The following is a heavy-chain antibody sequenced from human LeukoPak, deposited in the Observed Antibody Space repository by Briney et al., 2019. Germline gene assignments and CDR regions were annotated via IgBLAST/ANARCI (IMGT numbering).Heavy chain of an antibody. V-gene: IGHV4-34*01. CDR1: GFTFSGYY. D-gene: IGHD5-12*01. CDR2: VNHSGTT. CDR3: ARAYNGYDYP. Sequence: LRLSCVASGFTFSGYYWSWIRQTPGKGLEWIGEVNHSGTTNYNPSLKSRVTISVDTSKNQFSLKVTSVTAADTALYYCARAYNGYDYPWGQGTLVTVSS. J-gene: IGHJ5*02.